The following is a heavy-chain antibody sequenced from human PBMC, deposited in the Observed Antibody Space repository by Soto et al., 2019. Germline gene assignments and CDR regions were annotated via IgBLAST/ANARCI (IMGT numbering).Heavy chain of an antibody. CDR3: ARDLTGTTSGWYFDL. Sequence: QVQLQESGPGLVKPSETLSLTCTVSGGPVSRKSYYWSWIRQPPGKGLEWIGHIYYSGSTHYNPSLKTQVSITVDTPKNQFSLKLISVTAADSAFYYCARDLTGTTSGWYFDLWGRGTLVAVSS. J-gene: IGHJ2*01. V-gene: IGHV4-61*01. CDR2: IYYSGST. D-gene: IGHD1-7*01. CDR1: GGPVSRKSYY.